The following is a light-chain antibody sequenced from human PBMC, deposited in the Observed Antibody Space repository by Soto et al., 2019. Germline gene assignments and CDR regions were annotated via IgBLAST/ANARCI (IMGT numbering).Light chain of an antibody. CDR3: KQYGSSPPT. CDR2: GAS. Sequence: EIVLTQSPGTLSLSPGERTTLSCRASQSISRYLAWYQQKPGQGHRLLIYGASSRATGTQDRFSGSGSGTDFTLTIKRLEPEDFALYYCKQYGSSPPTFGQGTKVDIK. V-gene: IGKV3-20*01. J-gene: IGKJ1*01. CDR1: QSISRY.